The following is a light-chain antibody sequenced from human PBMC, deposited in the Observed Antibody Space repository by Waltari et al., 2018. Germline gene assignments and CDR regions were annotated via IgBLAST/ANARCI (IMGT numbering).Light chain of an antibody. V-gene: IGKV3-20*01. Sequence: EIVLTQSPGTLSLSPGERATLSCRASQSVSGAYLAWYQHKLGQPTRLLIYGASSRATGIPDRFSGSGSGTDFTLTISRLESEDFAVYFCQQYGNSPRTFGQGTKLEIK. J-gene: IGKJ2*01. CDR2: GAS. CDR1: QSVSGAY. CDR3: QQYGNSPRT.